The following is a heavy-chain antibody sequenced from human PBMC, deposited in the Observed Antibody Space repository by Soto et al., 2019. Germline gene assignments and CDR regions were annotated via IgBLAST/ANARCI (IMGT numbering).Heavy chain of an antibody. J-gene: IGHJ3*02. CDR3: ARAGGMITFGGVIVPDAFDI. V-gene: IGHV4-59*08. CDR1: GGSISSYY. Sequence: SETLSLTCTVSGGSISSYYWSWIRQPPGKGLEWIGYIYYSGSTNYNPSLKSRVTISVDTPKNQFSLKLSSVTAADTAVYYCARAGGMITFGGVIVPDAFDIWGQGTMVTVSS. D-gene: IGHD3-16*02. CDR2: IYYSGST.